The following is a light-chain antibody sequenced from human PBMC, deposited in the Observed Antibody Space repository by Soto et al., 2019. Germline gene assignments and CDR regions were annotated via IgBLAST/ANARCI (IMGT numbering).Light chain of an antibody. J-gene: IGLJ1*01. CDR3: SSYAGSNILV. CDR1: SSDVGGYNY. CDR2: DVS. Sequence: QSALTQPPSASGSLGQSVTISCTGTSSDVGGYNYVSWYQQHPGKAPKLLIYDVSRRPSGVPDRFSGSKSGNTASLTVSGLQAEDETDYYCSSYAGSNILVFRTGTKLTVL. V-gene: IGLV2-8*01.